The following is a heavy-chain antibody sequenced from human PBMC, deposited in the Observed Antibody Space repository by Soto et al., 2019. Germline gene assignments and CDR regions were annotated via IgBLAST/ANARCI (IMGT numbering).Heavy chain of an antibody. J-gene: IGHJ5*02. D-gene: IGHD5-12*01. Sequence: PGESLKISCKGSGYSFTSYWIGWVRQMPGKGLEWMGIIYPGDSDTRYSPSSQGQVTISADKSISTAYLQWSSLKASDTAMYYCARLNDIVDIETGWFDPWGQGTLVTVSS. CDR1: GYSFTSYW. CDR2: IYPGDSDT. V-gene: IGHV5-51*01. CDR3: ARLNDIVDIETGWFDP.